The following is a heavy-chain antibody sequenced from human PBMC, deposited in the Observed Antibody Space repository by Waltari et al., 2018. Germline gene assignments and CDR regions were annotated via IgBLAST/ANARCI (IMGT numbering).Heavy chain of an antibody. D-gene: IGHD1-26*01. J-gene: IGHJ4*02. V-gene: IGHV3-53*01. CDR1: GFTVSSNY. CDR2: IYSGGST. CDR3: ARDSWVGATGLDY. Sequence: EVQLVESGGGLIQPGGSLRLSCAASGFTVSSNYMSWVRQAPGKGLECVSVIYSGGSTYYADSVKGRFIISRDNSKNTLYLQMNSLRAEDTAVYYCARDSWVGATGLDYWGQGTLVTVSS.